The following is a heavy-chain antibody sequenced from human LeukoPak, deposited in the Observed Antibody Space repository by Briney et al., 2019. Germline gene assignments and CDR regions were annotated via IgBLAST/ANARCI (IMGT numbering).Heavy chain of an antibody. CDR2: ISYDGSNK. J-gene: IGHJ1*01. Sequence: GGSLRLSCAASGFTFSSYGMHWVRQAPGKGLEWVAVISYDGSNKYYADSVKGRFTISRDNSKNTLYLQMNSLRAEDTAVYYCAKLGATLFQHWGQGTLVTISS. D-gene: IGHD1-26*01. CDR3: AKLGATLFQH. V-gene: IGHV3-30*18. CDR1: GFTFSSYG.